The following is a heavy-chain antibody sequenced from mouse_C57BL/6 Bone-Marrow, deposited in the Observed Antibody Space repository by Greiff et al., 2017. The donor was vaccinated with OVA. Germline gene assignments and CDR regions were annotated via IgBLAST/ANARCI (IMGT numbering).Heavy chain of an antibody. V-gene: IGHV1-42*01. CDR2: INPSNGGT. CDR3: ARDWEDFDY. D-gene: IGHD4-1*01. Sequence: EVKLQQSGPELVKPGASVKISCKASGYSFTGYYMNWVKQSPEKSLEWIGEINPSNGGTTYNQKFKAKATLTVDKSSSTAYMQLKSLTSEDSAVYYCARDWEDFDYWGQGTTLTVSS. CDR1: GYSFTGYY. J-gene: IGHJ2*01.